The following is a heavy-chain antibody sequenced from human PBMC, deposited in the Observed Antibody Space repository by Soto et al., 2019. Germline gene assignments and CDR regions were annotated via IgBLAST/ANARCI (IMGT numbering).Heavy chain of an antibody. CDR3: TTRIHCSGGSCYWALFDY. D-gene: IGHD2-15*01. CDR2: IKSKTDGGTT. V-gene: IGHV3-15*01. CDR1: GFSFSNAG. J-gene: IGHJ4*02. Sequence: PGGSLRLSCAGSGFSFSNAGMSWVRQPPGKGLEWVGRIKSKTDGGTTDYAAPVKGRFTISRDDSKNTLYLQMNSLKNEDTAVYYCTTRIHCSGGSCYWALFDYWGQGTLVTVSS.